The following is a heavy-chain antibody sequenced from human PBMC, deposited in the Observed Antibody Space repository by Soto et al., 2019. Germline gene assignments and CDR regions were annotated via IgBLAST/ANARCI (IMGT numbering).Heavy chain of an antibody. Sequence: ASVKVSCKASGYTFTSYAMHWVRQAPGQRLEWMRWINAGNGNTKYSQKFQGRVTITRDTSASTAYMELSSLRSEDTAVYYCARITGILAPDDYWGQGTLVTVSS. CDR2: INAGNGNT. CDR1: GYTFTSYA. CDR3: ARITGILAPDDY. V-gene: IGHV1-3*01. D-gene: IGHD1-20*01. J-gene: IGHJ4*02.